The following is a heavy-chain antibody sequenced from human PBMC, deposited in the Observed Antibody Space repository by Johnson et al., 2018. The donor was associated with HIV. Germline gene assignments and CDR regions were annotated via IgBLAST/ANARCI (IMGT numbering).Heavy chain of an antibody. J-gene: IGHJ3*02. V-gene: IGHV3-30*04. Sequence: QVQLVESGGGVVQPERSLRLSCAASGFTFSNYAMHWVRQAPGKGLEWVAVISYDGSNKYYGDSVKGRLTISRDNSKNTLYLQMNSLRAEDTAVYYCTYSSDWSPGAFDIWGQGTMVTVSS. CDR2: ISYDGSNK. CDR3: TYSSDWSPGAFDI. CDR1: GFTFSNYA. D-gene: IGHD6-19*01.